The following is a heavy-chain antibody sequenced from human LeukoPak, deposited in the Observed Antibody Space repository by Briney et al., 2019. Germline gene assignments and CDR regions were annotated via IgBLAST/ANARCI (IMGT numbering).Heavy chain of an antibody. CDR2: ISSSGRTI. CDR3: ARRDSGYYYHGMDV. Sequence: GGSLRLSCAAPGFTFSDYYMSWIRQAPGKGLEWVSYISSSGRTIYYADSVKGRFTISRDKDKNSLYLQMNSLRAEDTAVYYCARRDSGYYYHGMDVWGQGTTVTVSS. D-gene: IGHD2-15*01. CDR1: GFTFSDYY. J-gene: IGHJ6*02. V-gene: IGHV3-11*01.